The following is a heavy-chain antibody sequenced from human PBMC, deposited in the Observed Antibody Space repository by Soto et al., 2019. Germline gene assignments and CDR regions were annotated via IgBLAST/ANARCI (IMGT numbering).Heavy chain of an antibody. V-gene: IGHV1-24*01. CDR3: ATLRVVSRPYYYYYGMDV. J-gene: IGHJ6*02. Sequence: ASVRVSCKVSGYTLTELSMHWVRQAPGKGLEWMGGFDPEDGETICAQKFQGRVTMTEDTSTDTAYMELSSLRSGDTAVYYCATLRVVSRPYYYYYGMDVWGQGTTVTVSS. CDR2: FDPEDGET. D-gene: IGHD2-15*01. CDR1: GYTLTELS.